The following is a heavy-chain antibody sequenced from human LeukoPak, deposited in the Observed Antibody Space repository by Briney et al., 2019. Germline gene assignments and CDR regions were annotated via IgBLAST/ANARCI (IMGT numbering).Heavy chain of an antibody. D-gene: IGHD3-16*02. CDR2: LSSSGTYT. Sequence: PGGSLRLSCAASGFTFSSYAMSWVRQAPGKGLEWVSSLSSSGTYTHYTDSVRGRFTISRDNANNSLYLRMNSLRAEDTAVYHCANHDYVWGSFRSWGQGTLVIVSS. V-gene: IGHV3-21*06. CDR3: ANHDYVWGSFRS. J-gene: IGHJ5*02. CDR1: GFTFSSYA.